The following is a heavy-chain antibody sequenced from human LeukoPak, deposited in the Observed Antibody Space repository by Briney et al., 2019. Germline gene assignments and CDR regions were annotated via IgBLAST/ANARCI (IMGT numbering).Heavy chain of an antibody. CDR1: GVSISGYF. CDR2: IYTNGDT. D-gene: IGHD6-13*01. Sequence: SETLSLTCTVSGVSISGYFWSWIPQPAGQGLEWIGRIYTNGDTRYNPSLTSRVTMSVDTSKNQLSLKLRPVTAADTAVYYCARAAGAAGGQYFDYWGQGMLVTVSS. CDR3: ARAAGAAGGQYFDY. V-gene: IGHV4-4*07. J-gene: IGHJ4*02.